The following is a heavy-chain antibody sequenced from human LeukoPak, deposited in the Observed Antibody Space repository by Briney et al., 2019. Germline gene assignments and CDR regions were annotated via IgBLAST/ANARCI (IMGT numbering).Heavy chain of an antibody. Sequence: PSETLSLTCTVSGGSISSHYWNWIRQPAGKGLEWIGRIYTSGSTHYNPSLKSRISMSVDTSKAQFSLKLNSVTAADTAVYFCARSSPSGAAYFNYWGRGTLVTVSS. D-gene: IGHD2-15*01. CDR3: ARSSPSGAAYFNY. J-gene: IGHJ4*02. CDR2: IYTSGST. CDR1: GGSISSHY. V-gene: IGHV4-4*07.